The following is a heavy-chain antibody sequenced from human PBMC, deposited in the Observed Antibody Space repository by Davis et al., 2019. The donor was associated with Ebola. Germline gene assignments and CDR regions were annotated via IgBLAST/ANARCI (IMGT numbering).Heavy chain of an antibody. D-gene: IGHD6-13*01. Sequence: GESLKISCAASGFTFSGSAMHWVRQASGKGLEWVGRIRSKANSYATAYAASVKGRFTISRDDSKNTAYLQMNSLKTEDTAVYYCTRHRLAADYYYYGMDVWGQGTTVTVSS. J-gene: IGHJ6*02. CDR3: TRHRLAADYYYYGMDV. CDR1: GFTFSGSA. V-gene: IGHV3-73*01. CDR2: IRSKANSYAT.